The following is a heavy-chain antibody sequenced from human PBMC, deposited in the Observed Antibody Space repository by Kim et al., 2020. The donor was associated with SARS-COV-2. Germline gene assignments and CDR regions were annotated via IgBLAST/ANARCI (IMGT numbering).Heavy chain of an antibody. CDR2: ISWNSGSI. CDR3: AKGYYGLRYYFDY. Sequence: GGSLRLSCAASGFTFDDYAMHWVRQAPGKGLEWVSGISWNSGSIGYADSVKGRFTISRDNAKNSLYLQMNSLRAEDTALYYCAKGYYGLRYYFDYWGQGTLVTVSS. D-gene: IGHD3-10*01. J-gene: IGHJ4*02. CDR1: GFTFDDYA. V-gene: IGHV3-9*01.